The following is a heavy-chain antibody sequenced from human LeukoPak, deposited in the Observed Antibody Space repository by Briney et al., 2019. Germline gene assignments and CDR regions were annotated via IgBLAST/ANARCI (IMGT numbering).Heavy chain of an antibody. CDR1: GGTFSSYA. V-gene: IGHV1-69*05. CDR3: ASISSGWHGVDY. J-gene: IGHJ4*02. D-gene: IGHD6-19*01. Sequence: SVKVSCKASGGTFSSYAISWVRQAPGQGLEWMGGIIPIFGTANYAQKFQGRVTITTDESTSTAYMELSSLRSEDTAVYYYASISSGWHGVDYWGQGTLVTVSS. CDR2: IIPIFGTA.